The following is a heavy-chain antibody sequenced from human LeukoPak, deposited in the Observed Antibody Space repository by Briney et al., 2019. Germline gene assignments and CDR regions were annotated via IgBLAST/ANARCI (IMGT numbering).Heavy chain of an antibody. CDR1: GDAISSCSYY. CDR2: IYYRGST. V-gene: IGHV4-39*01. CDR3: ARQGYYGSGYIDY. Sequence: SETLSLTCTVSGDAISSCSYYWDWIRQPPGKGLEWIGSIYYRGSTYHNPALKSRVTISVDTSKNQFSLKLSSVTAADTGVYYCARQGYYGSGYIDYWGQGTLVTVSS. D-gene: IGHD3-10*01. J-gene: IGHJ4*02.